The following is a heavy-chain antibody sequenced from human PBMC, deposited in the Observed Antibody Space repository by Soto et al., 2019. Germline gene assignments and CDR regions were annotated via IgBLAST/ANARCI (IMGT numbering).Heavy chain of an antibody. CDR3: VRSIAGYCSRSDCYPGGHHFDC. Sequence: QVQLQESSPGLVKPLQTLSLSCNVSGISLRTRDFFWNWVRPSPGKGLEWIGFIDHSGSTVSNPSLSSRLILVLHTPKNQFSLRLTSVTAADTAVYSCVRSIAGYCSRSDCYPGGHHFDCWGPGTVVTVSS. D-gene: IGHD2-15*01. V-gene: IGHV4-30-4*01. CDR1: GISLRTRDFF. J-gene: IGHJ4*02. CDR2: IDHSGST.